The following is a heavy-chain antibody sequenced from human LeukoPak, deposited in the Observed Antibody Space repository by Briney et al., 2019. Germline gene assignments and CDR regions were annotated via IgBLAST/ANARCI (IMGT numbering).Heavy chain of an antibody. V-gene: IGHV4-39*07. Sequence: PSETLSLTCTVSGGSISSSSYYWGWIRQPPGKGLEWIGSIYYSGSTYYNPSLKSRVTISVDTSKNQFSLKLSSVTAADTAVYYCARASRYYDYVWGSYRYTEDDAFDIWGQGTMVTVSS. CDR1: GGSISSSSYY. CDR2: IYYSGST. D-gene: IGHD3-16*02. J-gene: IGHJ3*02. CDR3: ARASRYYDYVWGSYRYTEDDAFDI.